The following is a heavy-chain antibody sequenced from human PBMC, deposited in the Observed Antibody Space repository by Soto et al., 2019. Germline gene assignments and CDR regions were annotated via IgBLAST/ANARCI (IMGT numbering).Heavy chain of an antibody. Sequence: PSETLSLTCAVYGGSFSGYYWSWIRQPPGKGLEWIGEINHSGSTNYNPSLKSRVTISVDTSKNQFSLKLSSVTAADTAVYYCASGRVKGYCSGGSCPRSHYYYGMDVWGQGTPVAV. V-gene: IGHV4-34*01. CDR2: INHSGST. D-gene: IGHD2-15*01. CDR3: ASGRVKGYCSGGSCPRSHYYYGMDV. CDR1: GGSFSGYY. J-gene: IGHJ6*02.